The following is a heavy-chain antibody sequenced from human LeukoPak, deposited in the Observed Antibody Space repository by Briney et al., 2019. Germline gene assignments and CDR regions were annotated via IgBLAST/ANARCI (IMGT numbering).Heavy chain of an antibody. J-gene: IGHJ5*02. V-gene: IGHV1-18*01. CDR2: ISAYNGNT. CDR3: ARESHYYDSSGYPYNWFDP. D-gene: IGHD3-22*01. Sequence: ASVKVSCKASGHTFTSYGISWVRQAPGQGLEWMGWISAYNGNTNYAQKLQGRVTMTTDTSTSTAYMELRSLRSDDTAVYYCARESHYYDSSGYPYNWFDPWGQGTLVTVSS. CDR1: GHTFTSYG.